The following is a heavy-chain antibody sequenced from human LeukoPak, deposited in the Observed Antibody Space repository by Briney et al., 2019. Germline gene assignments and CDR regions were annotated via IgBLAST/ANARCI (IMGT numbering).Heavy chain of an antibody. CDR2: IHTDDTT. Sequence: GGSLRLSCAASGFTVSSNYMSWARQAPGKGLEWVPVIHTDDTTYYADSVKGRFTISRDTSRNTLHLQMNSLRAEDTAVYYCARASGYDYVWGSYSDYWGQGTLVTVSS. V-gene: IGHV3-53*01. CDR1: GFTVSSNY. D-gene: IGHD3-16*01. J-gene: IGHJ4*02. CDR3: ARASGYDYVWGSYSDY.